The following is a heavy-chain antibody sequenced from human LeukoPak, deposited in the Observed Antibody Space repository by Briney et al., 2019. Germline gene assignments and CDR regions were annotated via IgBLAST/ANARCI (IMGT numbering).Heavy chain of an antibody. V-gene: IGHV3-30*18. D-gene: IGHD3-22*01. CDR1: GFTFSSYG. CDR3: AKHDSSGIFDY. Sequence: QAGGSLRLSCAASGFTFSSYGMHWVRQAPGKGLEWVAVISYDGSNKYYADSVKGRFTISRDNSKNTLYLQMNSLRDEDTAVYYCAKHDSSGIFDYWGQGTLVTVSS. J-gene: IGHJ4*02. CDR2: ISYDGSNK.